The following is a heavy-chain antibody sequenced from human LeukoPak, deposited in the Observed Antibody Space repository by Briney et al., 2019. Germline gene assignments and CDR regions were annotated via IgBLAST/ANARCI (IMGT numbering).Heavy chain of an antibody. CDR2: IFYSGST. Sequence: SETLSLTCTVSGGSISSYYGAGIRSPPGKGRSGFGNIFYSGSTNYNPSLKSRVTISVDTSKNQFSLKLSSVTAADTAVYYCARLLHPGIAAAGNGGRFDYWGQGTLVTVSS. CDR1: GGSISSYY. D-gene: IGHD6-13*01. V-gene: IGHV4-59*13. J-gene: IGHJ4*02. CDR3: ARLLHPGIAAAGNGGRFDY.